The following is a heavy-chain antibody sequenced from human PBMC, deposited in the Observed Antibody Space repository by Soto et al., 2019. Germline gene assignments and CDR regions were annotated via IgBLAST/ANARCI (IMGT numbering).Heavy chain of an antibody. CDR1: CYSIISGYY. Sequence: PSETLSLTCAFSCYSIISGYYWGWIRQPPGKGLEWIGSIYHSGSTYYNPSLKSRVTISVDTSKNQFSLKLSSVTAADTAVYYCARDLPLDVWGQGTTVTVSS. CDR2: IYHSGST. V-gene: IGHV4-38-2*02. J-gene: IGHJ6*02. CDR3: ARDLPLDV.